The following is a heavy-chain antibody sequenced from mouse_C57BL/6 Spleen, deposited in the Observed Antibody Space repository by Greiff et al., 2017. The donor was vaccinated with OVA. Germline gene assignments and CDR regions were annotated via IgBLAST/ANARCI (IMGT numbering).Heavy chain of an antibody. Sequence: EVQLQQSGPELVKPGASVKIPCKASGYTFTDYNMDWVKQSHGKSLEWIGDINPNNGGTIYNQKFKGKDTLTVDKSSSTAYMELRSLTSEDTAVYYGARNYGRPYWYFDVWGTGTTVTVSS. CDR3: ARNYGRPYWYFDV. V-gene: IGHV1-18*01. D-gene: IGHD1-1*01. CDR2: INPNNGGT. J-gene: IGHJ1*03. CDR1: GYTFTDYN.